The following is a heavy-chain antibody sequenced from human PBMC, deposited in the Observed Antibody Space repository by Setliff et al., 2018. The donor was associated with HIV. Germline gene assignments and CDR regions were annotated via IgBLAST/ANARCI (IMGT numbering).Heavy chain of an antibody. CDR2: INSSGDST. V-gene: IGHV1-46*01. CDR1: GYRFIDYY. CDR3: ARDPQDTRGWYIYYFDY. Sequence: ASVKVSCKASGYRFIDYYMHWLRQAPGQGLEWVGIINSSGDSTSYAQKFQGRVTMDTDTSTNTAYMELKSLRSDDTAVYYCARDPQDTRGWYIYYFDYWGQGTLVTVSS. J-gene: IGHJ4*02. D-gene: IGHD6-19*01.